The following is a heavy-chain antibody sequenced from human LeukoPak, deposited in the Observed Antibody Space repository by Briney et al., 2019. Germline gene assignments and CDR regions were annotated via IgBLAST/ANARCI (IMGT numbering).Heavy chain of an antibody. V-gene: IGHV4-59*01. CDR2: IHYSEST. J-gene: IGHJ6*02. CDR3: ARVSAAGMEFHYGMDV. CDR1: GGPIRSYY. D-gene: IGHD6-13*01. Sequence: WETLSLTCTVSGGPIRSYYWSWMRQPPGKELEWIGNIHYSESTNFNPSLKSRVAIAVDTSKNQFSLSMRSVTAADTAVYYCARVSAAGMEFHYGMDVWGQGTTVFVSS.